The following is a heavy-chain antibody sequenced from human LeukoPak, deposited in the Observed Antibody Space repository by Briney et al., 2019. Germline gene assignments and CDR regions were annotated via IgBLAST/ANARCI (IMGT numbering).Heavy chain of an antibody. D-gene: IGHD3-22*01. CDR3: ARGPYYYDSSGYYLGWVFDY. J-gene: IGHJ4*02. CDR2: INRSGST. V-gene: IGHV4-34*01. CDR1: GGSFSGYY. Sequence: SETLSLTCAVYGGSFSGYYWSWIRQPPGKGLQWIGEINRSGSTNYNPSLKSRVTISVDTSKNQFSLKLSSVTAADTAVYYCARGPYYYDSSGYYLGWVFDYWGQGTLVTVSS.